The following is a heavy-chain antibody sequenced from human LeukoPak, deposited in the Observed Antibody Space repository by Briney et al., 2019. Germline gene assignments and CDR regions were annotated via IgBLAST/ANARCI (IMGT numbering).Heavy chain of an antibody. Sequence: SETLSLTCAVYGGSFSGYYWSWIRQPPGKGLEWIGEINHSGSTNYNPSLKSRVTISVDTSKNQFSLKLSSVTAADTAVYYCARVPLRYFDWIYYYYYGMDVWGQGTTVTVSS. CDR1: GGSFSGYY. CDR2: INHSGST. CDR3: ARVPLRYFDWIYYYYYGMDV. D-gene: IGHD3-9*01. V-gene: IGHV4-34*01. J-gene: IGHJ6*02.